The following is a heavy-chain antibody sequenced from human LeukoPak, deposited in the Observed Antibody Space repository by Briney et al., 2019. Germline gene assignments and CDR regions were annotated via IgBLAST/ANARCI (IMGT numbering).Heavy chain of an antibody. CDR1: GFTVSSNY. CDR2: IYDGGST. J-gene: IGHJ4*02. D-gene: IGHD1-26*01. CDR3: ARQPYMLGAYYFDY. Sequence: GGSLRLSCAASGFTVSSNYMSWVRQAPGKGLEWVSVIYDGGSTYYADSVKGRFTISRDNSKNTLYLQMNSLRAEDTAVYYCARQPYMLGAYYFDYWGQGTLVTVSS. V-gene: IGHV3-53*01.